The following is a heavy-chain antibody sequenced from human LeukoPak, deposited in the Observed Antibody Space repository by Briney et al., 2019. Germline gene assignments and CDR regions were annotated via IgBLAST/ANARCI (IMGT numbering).Heavy chain of an antibody. CDR3: AGWRQDSTSCYNY. J-gene: IGHJ4*02. D-gene: IGHD2-2*02. CDR1: GGSFSGYY. Sequence: KPSETLSLTCAVYGGSFSGYYWSWIRQPPGKGLEWIGEINHSGSTNYNPSLKSRVTISVDTSKNQFSLKLSSVTAADTAVYYCAGWRQDSTSCYNYWGQGTLVTVSS. CDR2: INHSGST. V-gene: IGHV4-34*01.